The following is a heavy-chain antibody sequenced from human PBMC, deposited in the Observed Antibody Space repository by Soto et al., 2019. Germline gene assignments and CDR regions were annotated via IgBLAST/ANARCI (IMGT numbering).Heavy chain of an antibody. CDR2: IWYDGGDK. CDR1: GFSFSNYG. V-gene: IGHV3-33*01. D-gene: IGHD1-1*01. Sequence: QVQLVESGGGVVQPGGSLRLSCIASGFSFSNYGMHWVRQAPGKGLEWVALIWYDGGDKYYADSVKGRFTISRDNSKKTLFLQINSLRADYTALYFCASGSVGTTVTTFVNGREDDWGQGTLVTVSS. CDR3: ASGSVGTTVTTFVNGREDD. J-gene: IGHJ4*02.